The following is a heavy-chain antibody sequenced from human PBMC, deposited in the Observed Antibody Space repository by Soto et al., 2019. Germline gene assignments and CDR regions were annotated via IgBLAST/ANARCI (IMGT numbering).Heavy chain of an antibody. CDR3: ARGMYYYDSSGFWFDY. Sequence: SETLSLTCTVSGGSISSYYWSWIRQPPGKGLEWIGYIYYSGSTNYNPSLKSRVTISVDTSKNQFSLKLSSVTAADTAVYYCARGMYYYDSSGFWFDYWGQGTLVTVSS. V-gene: IGHV4-59*12. CDR2: IYYSGST. J-gene: IGHJ5*01. CDR1: GGSISSYY. D-gene: IGHD3-22*01.